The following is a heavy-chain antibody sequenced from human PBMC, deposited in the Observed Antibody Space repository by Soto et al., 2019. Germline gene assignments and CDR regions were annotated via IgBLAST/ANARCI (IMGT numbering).Heavy chain of an antibody. Sequence: PSETLSLTCAVYGGSFSGYYWSWIRQPPGKGLEWIGEIYHSGSTNYNPSLKSRVTISVDKSKNQFSPKLSSVTAADTAVYYCARAPIYGSGSYGEAYYFDYWGQGTLVTV. J-gene: IGHJ4*02. CDR2: IYHSGST. CDR3: ARAPIYGSGSYGEAYYFDY. CDR1: GGSFSGYY. V-gene: IGHV4-34*01. D-gene: IGHD3-10*01.